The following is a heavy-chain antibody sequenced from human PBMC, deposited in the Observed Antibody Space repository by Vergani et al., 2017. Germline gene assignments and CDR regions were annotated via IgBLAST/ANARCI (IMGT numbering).Heavy chain of an antibody. J-gene: IGHJ1*01. CDR1: GGSISSDNYY. CDR3: ARYSGGDSEYFQH. V-gene: IGHV4-30-4*01. D-gene: IGHD1-26*01. CDR2: IYYSGFT. Sequence: QVQLQESGPGLVKPSQTLSLTCTVSGGSISSDNYYWRWIRQPPGKGLEWIWYIYYSGFTYYNPSLKSRVSISVDTSKNQFSLKLSSVTAADTAVYYCARYSGGDSEYFQHWGQGTLVTVSS.